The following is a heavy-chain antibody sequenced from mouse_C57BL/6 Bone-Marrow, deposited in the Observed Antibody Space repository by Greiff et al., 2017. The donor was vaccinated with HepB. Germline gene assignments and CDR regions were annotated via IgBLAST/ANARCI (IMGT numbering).Heavy chain of an antibody. CDR1: GYTFTSYW. CDR3: ARGAYGNGFAY. Sequence: QVQLQQPGAELVRPGTSVKLSCKASGYTFTSYWMHWVKQRPGQGLEWIGVIDPSDSYTNYNQKFKGKATLTVDTSSSTAYMQLSSLTSEDSAVYYCARGAYGNGFAYWGQGTLVTVSA. V-gene: IGHV1-59*01. D-gene: IGHD2-10*02. J-gene: IGHJ3*01. CDR2: IDPSDSYT.